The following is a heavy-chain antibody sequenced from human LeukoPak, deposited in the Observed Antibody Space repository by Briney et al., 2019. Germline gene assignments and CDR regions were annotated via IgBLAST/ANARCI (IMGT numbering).Heavy chain of an antibody. CDR2: ISSSGSTI. J-gene: IGHJ5*02. D-gene: IGHD6-13*01. CDR1: GFTFSSYE. CDR3: AKAGGDQIGYSSSWYLWPSTSSSTNWFDP. V-gene: IGHV3-48*03. Sequence: GGSLRLSCAASGFTFSSYEMNWVRQAPGKGLEWVSYISSSGSTIYYADSVKGRFTISRDNSKNTLYLQMNSLRAEDTAVYYCAKAGGDQIGYSSSWYLWPSTSSSTNWFDPWGQGTLVTVSS.